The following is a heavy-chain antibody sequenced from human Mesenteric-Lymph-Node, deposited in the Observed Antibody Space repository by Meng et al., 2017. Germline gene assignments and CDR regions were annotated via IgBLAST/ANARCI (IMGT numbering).Heavy chain of an antibody. J-gene: IGHJ4*02. Sequence: GESLKISCAASGFTFSTYAMNWVRQAPGKGLEWVSVISASGSRTHYADSVKGRFTISRDNSRNTLFLQMNSLRAEDTAVYYCAKVYSGYETFEYWGQGTLVTVS. CDR1: GFTFSTYA. CDR3: AKVYSGYETFEY. D-gene: IGHD5-12*01. CDR2: ISASGSRT. V-gene: IGHV3-23*01.